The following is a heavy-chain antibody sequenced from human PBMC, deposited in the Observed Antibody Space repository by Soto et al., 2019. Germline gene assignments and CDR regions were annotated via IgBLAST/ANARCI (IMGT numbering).Heavy chain of an antibody. Sequence: SETLSLTCNVSGASLGGYYWSWIRQPPGKGLEWIGRIYATGSTDCNPSLKSRLTMSVDMSKKQFSLTLRSVTDADTAMYYCVRDGTKNLRDWFAPWGQ. D-gene: IGHD1-1*01. CDR2: IYATGST. CDR1: GASLGGYY. J-gene: IGHJ5*02. V-gene: IGHV4-4*07. CDR3: VRDGTKNLRDWFAP.